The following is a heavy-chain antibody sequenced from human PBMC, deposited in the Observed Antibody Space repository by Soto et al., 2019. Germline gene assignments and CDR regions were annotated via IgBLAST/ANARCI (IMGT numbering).Heavy chain of an antibody. V-gene: IGHV3-30*19. J-gene: IGHJ4*02. D-gene: IGHD3-10*01. CDR1: GFRFKRFV. CDR2: TSYDGNNK. Sequence: QLQLVESGGGVVQPGTSLRLSCAASGFRFKRFVMHWVRQAPVKGLDWVAFTSYDGNNKDYGDSVKGRFTVSRDNSQNTLHLQMDFLRPEDTALYYCARSGTTGGFDLWGQGTLVSVSS. CDR3: ARSGTTGGFDL.